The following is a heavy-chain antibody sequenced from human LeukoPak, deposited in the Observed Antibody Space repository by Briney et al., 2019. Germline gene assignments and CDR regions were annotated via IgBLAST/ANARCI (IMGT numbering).Heavy chain of an antibody. CDR2: IIPIFGTA. J-gene: IGHJ4*02. CDR3: ASRRSGLELDY. D-gene: IGHD1-1*01. Sequence: GASVKVSCKASGYTFNTFAMNWVRQAPGQGLEWMGGIIPIFGTANYAQKFQGRVTITADESTSTAYMELSSLRSEDTAVYYCASRRSGLELDYWGQGTLVTVSS. CDR1: GYTFNTFA. V-gene: IGHV1-69*13.